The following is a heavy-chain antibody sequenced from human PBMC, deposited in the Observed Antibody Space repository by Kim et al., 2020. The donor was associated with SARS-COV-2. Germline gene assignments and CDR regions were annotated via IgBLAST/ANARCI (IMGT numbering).Heavy chain of an antibody. CDR2: INHSGST. V-gene: IGHV4-34*01. CDR1: GGSFSGYY. D-gene: IGHD3-22*01. Sequence: SETLSLTCAVYGGSFSGYYWSWIRQPPGKGLEWIGEINHSGSTNYNPSLKSRVTISVDTSKNPFSLKLSSVTAADTAVYYCARGPGRSYYDSSGYYYQRNLQWAWWGQGTLVTVSS. J-gene: IGHJ4*02. CDR3: ARGPGRSYYDSSGYYYQRNLQWAW.